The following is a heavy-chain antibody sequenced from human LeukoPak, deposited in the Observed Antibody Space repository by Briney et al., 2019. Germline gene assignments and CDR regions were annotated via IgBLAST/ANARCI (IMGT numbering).Heavy chain of an antibody. CDR3: AKGREWELLRFYFDY. J-gene: IGHJ4*02. CDR1: GFTFSSYA. V-gene: IGHV3-23*01. Sequence: GGSLRLSCAASGFTFSSYAMSWVRQAPGKGLEWVSAISGRGGSTYYADSVKGRFTISRDNSKNTLYLQMNSLRAEDTAVYYCAKGREWELLRFYFDYWGQGTLVTVSS. CDR2: ISGRGGST. D-gene: IGHD1-26*01.